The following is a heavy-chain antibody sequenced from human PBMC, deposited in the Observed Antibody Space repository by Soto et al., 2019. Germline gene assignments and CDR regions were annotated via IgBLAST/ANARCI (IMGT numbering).Heavy chain of an antibody. CDR1: GYTFTSYD. J-gene: IGHJ5*02. CDR2: MNPNSGNT. CDR3: ALPDTAGGGGYNWFDP. D-gene: IGHD5-18*01. Sequence: QVQLVQSGAEVKKPGASVKVSCKASGYTFTSYDINWVRQATGQGLEWMGWMNPNSGNTGYAQKFQGRVTMTRNTSISTAYMELSSLRSEDTAVNYCALPDTAGGGGYNWFDPWGQGTLVTVSS. V-gene: IGHV1-8*01.